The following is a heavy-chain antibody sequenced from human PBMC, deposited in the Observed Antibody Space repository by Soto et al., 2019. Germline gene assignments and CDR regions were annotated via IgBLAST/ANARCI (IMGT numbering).Heavy chain of an antibody. CDR3: ARDNPDYYDSSGYFSPYYFDY. Sequence: PSETLSLTCTVSGGSISSGGYYWSWIRQHPGKGLEWIGYIYYSGSTYYNPSLKSRVTISVDTSKNQFSLKLSSVTAADTAVYYCARDNPDYYDSSGYFSPYYFDYWGQGTLVTVSS. CDR1: GGSISSGGYY. J-gene: IGHJ4*02. CDR2: IYYSGST. V-gene: IGHV4-31*03. D-gene: IGHD3-22*01.